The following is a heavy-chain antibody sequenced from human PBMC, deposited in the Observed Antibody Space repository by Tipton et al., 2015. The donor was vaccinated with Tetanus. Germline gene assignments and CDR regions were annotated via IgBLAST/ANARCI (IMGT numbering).Heavy chain of an antibody. CDR2: INTSGSS. V-gene: IGHV4-4*07. D-gene: IGHD3-3*02. CDR3: ARERIRLIGEVIFRYFDL. J-gene: IGHJ2*01. Sequence: TLSLTCTVSGGSISSYYWSWIRQSAAMGLEWIGRINTSGSSDYNPSLKGRVTMSIDTSGNRFSLDLTSVTAADTAVYYCARERIRLIGEVIFRYFDLWGRGTLVTVSS. CDR1: GGSISSYY.